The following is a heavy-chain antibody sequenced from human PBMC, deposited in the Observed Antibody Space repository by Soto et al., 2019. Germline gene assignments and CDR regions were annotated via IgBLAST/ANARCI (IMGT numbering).Heavy chain of an antibody. V-gene: IGHV3-74*01. J-gene: IGHJ4*02. Sequence: GGSLRLACAASGFTFRSYWMHWVRQAPGKGLVWVSRINSDGSSTSYADSVKGRFTISRDNAKNTLYLQMNSLRAEDTAVYYCARVPYYYDSSGYPFDYWGQGTLVTVSS. CDR1: GFTFRSYW. D-gene: IGHD3-22*01. CDR3: ARVPYYYDSSGYPFDY. CDR2: INSDGSST.